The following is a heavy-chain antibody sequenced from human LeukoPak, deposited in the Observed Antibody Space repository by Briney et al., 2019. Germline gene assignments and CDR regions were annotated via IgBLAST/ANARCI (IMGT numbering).Heavy chain of an antibody. CDR3: ARGYRAEFDY. D-gene: IGHD1-26*01. Sequence: SETLSLTCTVSGGSISSGGYYWSWIRQHPGKGLEWIGYIYYSGSTYYNPSLKSRVTISVDTSKNQFSLKLSSVTAADKAVYYCARGYRAEFDYWGQGTLVTVSS. V-gene: IGHV4-31*03. CDR1: GGSISSGGYY. CDR2: IYYSGST. J-gene: IGHJ4*02.